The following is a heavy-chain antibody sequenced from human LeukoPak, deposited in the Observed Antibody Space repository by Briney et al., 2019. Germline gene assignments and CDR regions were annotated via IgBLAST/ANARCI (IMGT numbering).Heavy chain of an antibody. CDR1: GFTVSSNY. D-gene: IGHD3-16*01. CDR3: TTDSKVTTFWGIWWDDC. V-gene: IGHV3-15*01. J-gene: IGHJ4*02. Sequence: GGSLRLSCAASGFTVSSNYMSWVRQAPGKGLEWVGRIKSKTDGGTTDYAAHVKGRFTISRDDSKNTLYLQMNSLKTEDTAVYYCTTDSKVTTFWGIWWDDCWGQGTLVTVS. CDR2: IKSKTDGGTT.